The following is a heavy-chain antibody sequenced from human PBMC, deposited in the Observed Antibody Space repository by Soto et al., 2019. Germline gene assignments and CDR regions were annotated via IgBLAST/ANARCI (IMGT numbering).Heavy chain of an antibody. J-gene: IGHJ6*02. Sequence: EASVKVSCKASGGTFSSYAISWVRQAPGQGLEWMGGIIPIFGTANYAQKFQGRVTITADESTSTAYMELSSLRSEDTAVYYCANHYYDSSGYYYYYYGMDVWGQGTTVTVSS. CDR2: IIPIFGTA. CDR1: GGTFSSYA. CDR3: ANHYYDSSGYYYYYYGMDV. V-gene: IGHV1-69*13. D-gene: IGHD3-22*01.